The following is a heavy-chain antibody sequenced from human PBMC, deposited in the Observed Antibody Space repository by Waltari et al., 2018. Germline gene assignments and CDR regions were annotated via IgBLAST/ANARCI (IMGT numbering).Heavy chain of an antibody. V-gene: IGHV3-64*01. Sequence: EVQLVESGGGLVQPGGSLRLSCAASGFTFSSYAMHWVRQDPGKGLEYVSAIRSNGGSTYYANSVKGRFTISRDNSKNTLYLQMGSLRAEDMAVYYCARGDYVWGSYRYDAFDIWGQGTMVTVSS. CDR3: ARGDYVWGSYRYDAFDI. D-gene: IGHD3-16*02. CDR1: GFTFSSYA. CDR2: IRSNGGST. J-gene: IGHJ3*02.